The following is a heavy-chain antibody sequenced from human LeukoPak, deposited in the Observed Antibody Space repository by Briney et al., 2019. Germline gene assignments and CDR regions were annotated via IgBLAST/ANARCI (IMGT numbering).Heavy chain of an antibody. Sequence: SETLSLTCAVYGGSFSGYYWSWIRQPPGKGLEWIGEINHSGSTNYNPSLKSRVTISVDTSKNQFSLKLSSVTAAYTAVYYCARDTPPTRFDYWGQGTLVTVSS. CDR2: INHSGST. V-gene: IGHV4-34*01. CDR3: ARDTPPTRFDY. CDR1: GGSFSGYY. J-gene: IGHJ4*02.